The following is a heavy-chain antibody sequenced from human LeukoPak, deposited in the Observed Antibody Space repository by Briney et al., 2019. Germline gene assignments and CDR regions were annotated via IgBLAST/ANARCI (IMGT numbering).Heavy chain of an antibody. D-gene: IGHD5-24*01. J-gene: IGHJ4*02. CDR3: AKLLGTATTYDS. V-gene: IGHV3-7*01. Sequence: TGGSLRLSCEASGFTFSGNWMSWVRQAPGKGLEWVASINPDGSQKLYVDSVKGRFTIPRDNTKSSLYLQMNSLGAEDTAMYYCAKLLGTATTYDSWGQGTRVTVSS. CDR2: INPDGSQK. CDR1: GFTFSGNW.